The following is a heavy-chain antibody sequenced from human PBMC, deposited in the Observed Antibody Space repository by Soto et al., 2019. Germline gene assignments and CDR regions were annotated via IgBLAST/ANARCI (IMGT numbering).Heavy chain of an antibody. CDR2: IYYSGST. Sequence: SESLALTCAVSDCCMKSRRDYWGWIRQPPGKGLEWIGSIYYSGSTYYNPSLKSRVTISVDTSKNQFSLKLSSVTAADTAVYYCARAPITIFGVVYRFDPWGQGTLVTVSS. CDR1: DCCMKSRRDY. D-gene: IGHD3-3*01. CDR3: ARAPITIFGVVYRFDP. V-gene: IGHV4-39*01. J-gene: IGHJ5*02.